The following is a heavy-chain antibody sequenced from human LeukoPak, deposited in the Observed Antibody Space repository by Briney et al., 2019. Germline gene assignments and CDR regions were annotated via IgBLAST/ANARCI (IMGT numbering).Heavy chain of an antibody. V-gene: IGHV3-30*18. CDR3: AKDHSSGWYYFDY. D-gene: IGHD6-19*01. CDR1: GFTFSSYG. J-gene: IGHJ4*02. CDR2: ISYDGSNK. Sequence: GGSPRLSCAASGFTFSSYGMHWVRQAPGKGLEWVAVISYDGSNKYYADSVKGRFTISRDNSKNTLYLQMNSLRAEDTAVYYCAKDHSSGWYYFDYWGQGTLVTVSS.